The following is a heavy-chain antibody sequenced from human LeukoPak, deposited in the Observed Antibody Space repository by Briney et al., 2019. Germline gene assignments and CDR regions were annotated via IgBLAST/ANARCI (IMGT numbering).Heavy chain of an antibody. CDR1: GFTFSSYG. V-gene: IGHV3-30*02. Sequence: GGSLRLSCAASGFTFSSYGMHWARQAPGKGLEWVAFIRYDGGNKYYADSVKGRFTVSRDNSKNTLYLQMNSLRAEDTAVYYCATDPTLYYYDSSGSYFDYWGQGTLVTVSS. CDR2: IRYDGGNK. D-gene: IGHD3-22*01. J-gene: IGHJ4*02. CDR3: ATDPTLYYYDSSGSYFDY.